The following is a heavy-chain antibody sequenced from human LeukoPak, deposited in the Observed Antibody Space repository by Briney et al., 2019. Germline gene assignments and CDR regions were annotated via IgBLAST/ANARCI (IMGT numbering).Heavy chain of an antibody. Sequence: SETLSLTCTVSGYSISSGYYWGWIRQPPGKGLEWIGSIYHSGSTYYNPSLKSRVTISVDTSKNQFSLKLSSVTAADTAVYYCAIDSSGSWYFDLWGRGTLVTVSS. CDR1: GYSISSGYY. CDR2: IYHSGST. V-gene: IGHV4-38-2*02. D-gene: IGHD3-22*01. CDR3: AIDSSGSWYFDL. J-gene: IGHJ2*01.